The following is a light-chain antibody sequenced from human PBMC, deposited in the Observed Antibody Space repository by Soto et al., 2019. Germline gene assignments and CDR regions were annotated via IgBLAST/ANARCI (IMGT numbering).Light chain of an antibody. CDR2: AAS. J-gene: IGKJ3*01. CDR3: QQLNTYPFT. V-gene: IGKV1-9*01. Sequence: IPLTQSPSSLSASVGDRVTITCRASQGIRSYLAWYQQKPGKAPKLLIYAASTLQSEVPSRFSGSGSGTDFSLTISSLQPEDFATYFCQQLNTYPFTFGPGTKVDIK. CDR1: QGIRSY.